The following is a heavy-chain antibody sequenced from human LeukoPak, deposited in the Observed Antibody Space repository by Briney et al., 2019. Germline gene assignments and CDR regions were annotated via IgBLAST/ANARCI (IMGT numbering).Heavy chain of an antibody. J-gene: IGHJ5*02. CDR3: ARLEGYGDPNWFDP. CDR2: INHSGST. D-gene: IGHD4-17*01. Sequence: SETLSLTCAVYGGSFSGYYWSWIRQPPGKGLEWIGEINHSGSTNYNPSLKSRVTISVDTSKNQFSLKLSSVTAADTAVYYCARLEGYGDPNWFDPWGQGTLVTVSS. V-gene: IGHV4-34*01. CDR1: GGSFSGYY.